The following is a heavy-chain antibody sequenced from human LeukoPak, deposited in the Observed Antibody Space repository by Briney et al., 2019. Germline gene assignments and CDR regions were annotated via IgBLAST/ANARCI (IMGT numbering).Heavy chain of an antibody. J-gene: IGHJ4*02. CDR2: ILSNIDGGTT. CDR1: GFTFSKAW. V-gene: IGHV3-15*01. D-gene: IGHD6-19*01. CDR3: TTGSGYGTDWYDF. Sequence: GGSLRLSCAVSGFTFSKAWMSWVRQTPGKGLEWVGRILSNIDGGTTDYAAPVKGRFTISRDDSKSTLYLQMNSLTTEDTAVYYCTTGSGYGTDWYDFWGQGTLVTVSS.